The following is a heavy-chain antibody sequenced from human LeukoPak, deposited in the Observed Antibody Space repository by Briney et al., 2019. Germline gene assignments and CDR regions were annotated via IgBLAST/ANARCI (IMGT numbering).Heavy chain of an antibody. Sequence: PSETLSLTCTVSGGSISSSSYYWGWIRQPPGKGLEWIGYIYHSGSTYYNPSLKSRVTISVDRSKNQFSLKLSSVTAADTAVYYCARGFITMVRGDNWFDPWGQGTLVTVSS. V-gene: IGHV4-39*07. J-gene: IGHJ5*02. D-gene: IGHD3-10*01. CDR1: GGSISSSSYY. CDR2: IYHSGST. CDR3: ARGFITMVRGDNWFDP.